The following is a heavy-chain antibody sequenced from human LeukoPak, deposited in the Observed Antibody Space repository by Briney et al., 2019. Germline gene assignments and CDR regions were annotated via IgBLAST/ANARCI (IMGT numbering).Heavy chain of an antibody. CDR2: ISYDGSSK. J-gene: IGHJ4*02. V-gene: IGHV3-30*01. CDR1: GFLFSAYD. CDR3: ARVTGHSGYDLKY. Sequence: GGSLRLSCAASGFLFSAYDFHWVRQAPGKGLEWVAFISYDGSSKNYAQSVKGRFTISRDNSKNTLYVQMNSLRHEDTAVYHCARVTGHSGYDLKYWGQGALVTVSS. D-gene: IGHD5-12*01.